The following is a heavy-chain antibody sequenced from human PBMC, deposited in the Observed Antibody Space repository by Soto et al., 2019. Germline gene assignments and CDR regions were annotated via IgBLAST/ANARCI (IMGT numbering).Heavy chain of an antibody. CDR3: ARRSNTRGYIDF. D-gene: IGHD5-18*01. Sequence: SETLSLTCTVSGGSITSSYWTWIRQPPGKGLEWIGYIYYTGSIDYNPSLKSRVTISVDTSKNQHSLKLSSVTATDTAVYYCARRSNTRGYIDFWGQGTLVTVSS. V-gene: IGHV4-59*01. CDR2: IYYTGSI. J-gene: IGHJ4*02. CDR1: GGSITSSY.